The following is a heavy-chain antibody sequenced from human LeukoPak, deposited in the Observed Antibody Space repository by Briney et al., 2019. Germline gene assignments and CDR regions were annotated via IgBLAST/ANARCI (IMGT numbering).Heavy chain of an antibody. CDR3: ARTSEDYYGSGSYLDYFDY. CDR2: INPSGSST. D-gene: IGHD3-10*01. V-gene: IGHV1-46*01. Sequence: ASVKVSCKASGYTFTSYYMHWVRQAPGQGLEWMGIINPSGSSTSYAQKFQGRVTMTRDTSTSTVYMELSSLRSEDTAVYYCARTSEDYYGSGSYLDYFDYWGQGTLVTVSS. CDR1: GYTFTSYY. J-gene: IGHJ4*02.